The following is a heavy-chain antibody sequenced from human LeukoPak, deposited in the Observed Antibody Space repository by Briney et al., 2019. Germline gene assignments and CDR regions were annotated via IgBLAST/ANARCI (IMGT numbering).Heavy chain of an antibody. D-gene: IGHD6-13*01. J-gene: IGHJ6*03. Sequence: SETLSLTCTVSGGSISISNYYWGWIRQPPGKGLEWIGSMSYSGRTYYNPSLKTRVTVSLDTSKNQVSLKLIFVTAADTAVYYCANCPILTYSSSWYGGGVSWFSGYYYMDVWGKGTTVTVSS. CDR2: MSYSGRT. CDR1: GGSISISNYY. V-gene: IGHV4-39*07. CDR3: ANCPILTYSSSWYGGGVSWFSGYYYMDV.